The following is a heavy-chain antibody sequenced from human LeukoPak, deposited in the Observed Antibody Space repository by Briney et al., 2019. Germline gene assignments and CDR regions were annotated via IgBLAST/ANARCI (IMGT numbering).Heavy chain of an antibody. Sequence: ASVKVSCKASGYTLTGYYMHWVRQAPGQGLEWMGWINPNSGGTNYAQKFQGRVTMTRDTSISTAYMELSRLRSDDTAVYYCARTLGAVAGYNDYWGQGTLVTVSS. V-gene: IGHV1-2*02. CDR1: GYTLTGYY. CDR2: INPNSGGT. J-gene: IGHJ4*02. CDR3: ARTLGAVAGYNDY. D-gene: IGHD6-19*01.